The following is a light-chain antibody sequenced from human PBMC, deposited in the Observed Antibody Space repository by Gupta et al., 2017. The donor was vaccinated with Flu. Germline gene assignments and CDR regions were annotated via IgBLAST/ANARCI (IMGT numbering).Light chain of an antibody. Sequence: SVTISCTGSTSDVGNYDYVSWYQQHPGKAPKLMIYSITERPSGVPERFSGSKSGKTASLTISGPQAEDEASYYCCSYAGTFTFVFGGGTKLTVL. CDR1: TSDVGNYDY. J-gene: IGLJ2*01. V-gene: IGLV2-11*01. CDR3: CSYAGTFTFV. CDR2: SIT.